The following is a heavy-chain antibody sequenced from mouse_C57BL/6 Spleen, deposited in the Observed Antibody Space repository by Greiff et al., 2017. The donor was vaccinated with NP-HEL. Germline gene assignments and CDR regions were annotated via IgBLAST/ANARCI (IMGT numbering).Heavy chain of an antibody. Sequence: EVMLVESGEGLVKPGGSLKLSCAASGFTFSSYAMSWVRQTPEKRLEWVAYISSGGDYIYYADTVKGRFTISRDNARNTLYLQMSSLKSEDTAMYYCTREDYDYDGYYAMDYWGQGTSVTVSS. J-gene: IGHJ4*01. D-gene: IGHD2-4*01. CDR1: GFTFSSYA. CDR3: TREDYDYDGYYAMDY. V-gene: IGHV5-9-1*02. CDR2: ISSGGDYI.